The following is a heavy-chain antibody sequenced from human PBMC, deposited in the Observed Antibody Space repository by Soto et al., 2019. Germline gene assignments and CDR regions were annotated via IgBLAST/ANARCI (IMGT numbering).Heavy chain of an antibody. Sequence: ASVKVSCKASGYTFTSYGISWVRQAPGQGLEWMGWISAYNGNTNYAQKLQGRVTMTTDTSTSTAYMELRSLRSDDTAVYYCARDSAAAGTVYPDYWGQGTLVTVSS. D-gene: IGHD6-13*01. J-gene: IGHJ4*02. CDR3: ARDSAAAGTVYPDY. CDR2: ISAYNGNT. V-gene: IGHV1-18*01. CDR1: GYTFTSYG.